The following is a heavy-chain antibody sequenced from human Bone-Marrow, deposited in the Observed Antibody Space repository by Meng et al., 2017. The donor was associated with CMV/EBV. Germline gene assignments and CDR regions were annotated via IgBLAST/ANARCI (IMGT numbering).Heavy chain of an antibody. D-gene: IGHD3/OR15-3a*01. CDR2: ISSSGSTI. CDR3: VKDPSDSYYYGMDV. V-gene: IGHV3-48*03. J-gene: IGHJ6*02. CDR1: GFTFSSYE. Sequence: GESLKISCAASGFTFSSYEMNWVRQAPGKGLEWVSYISSSGSTIYYADSVKGRFTISRDNAKNSLYLQMNSLRPEDTAVYNCVKDPSDSYYYGMDVWGQGTTVTVSS.